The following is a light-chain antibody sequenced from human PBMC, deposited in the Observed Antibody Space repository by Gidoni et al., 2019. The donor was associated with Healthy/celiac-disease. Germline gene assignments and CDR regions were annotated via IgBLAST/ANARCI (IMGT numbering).Light chain of an antibody. CDR1: QSISSW. V-gene: IGKV1-5*01. Sequence: DIQMIQSPSTLSASVGDRVTITCRASQSISSWLAWYQQKPGKAPKLLIYDASSLESGVPSRFSGSGSGTEFTLTISSLQPDDFATYYCQQYNSDWTFGQGTKVEIK. CDR2: DAS. J-gene: IGKJ1*01. CDR3: QQYNSDWT.